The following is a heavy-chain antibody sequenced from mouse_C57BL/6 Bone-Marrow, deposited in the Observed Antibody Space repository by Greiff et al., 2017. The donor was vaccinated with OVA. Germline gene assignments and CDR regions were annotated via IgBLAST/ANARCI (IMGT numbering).Heavy chain of an antibody. D-gene: IGHD1-1*01. CDR2: IHPNSGST. V-gene: IGHV1-64*01. CDR3: ARLGYYGSSWAMDY. Sequence: QVQLQQPGAELVKPGASVKLSCKASGYTFTSYWMHWVKQRPGQGLEWIGMIHPNSGSTNYNEKFKSKATLTVDKSSSTAYMQLSSLTSEDSAVYYCARLGYYGSSWAMDYWGQGTSVTVSS. J-gene: IGHJ4*01. CDR1: GYTFTSYW.